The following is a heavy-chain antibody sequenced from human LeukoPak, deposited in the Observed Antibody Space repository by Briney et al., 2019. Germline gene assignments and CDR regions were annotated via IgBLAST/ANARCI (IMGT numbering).Heavy chain of an antibody. Sequence: SETLSLTCAVSGGSFSAYYWSWIRQPPGKGLEWIGEINHSGSTNYNPSLKSRVTISVDTSKNQFSLKLSSVTAADTAVYYCARHVQVTFYFDYWGQGTLVTVSS. J-gene: IGHJ4*02. CDR3: ARHVQVTFYFDY. D-gene: IGHD2-21*02. V-gene: IGHV4-34*01. CDR1: GGSFSAYY. CDR2: INHSGST.